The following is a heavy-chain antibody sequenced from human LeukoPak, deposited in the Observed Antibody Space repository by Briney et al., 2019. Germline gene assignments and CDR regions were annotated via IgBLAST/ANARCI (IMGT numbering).Heavy chain of an antibody. CDR2: IYYSGST. CDR3: ARALPRGGYCSSTSCYGLYAY. D-gene: IGHD2-2*01. CDR1: GGSISSGGYY. J-gene: IGHJ4*02. V-gene: IGHV4-31*03. Sequence: SETLSLTCTVSGGSISSGGYYWSRIRPHPGKGLEWIGYIYYSGSTYYNPSLKSRVTISVDTSKNQFSLKLSSVTAADTAVYYCARALPRGGYCSSTSCYGLYAYWGQGTLVTVSS.